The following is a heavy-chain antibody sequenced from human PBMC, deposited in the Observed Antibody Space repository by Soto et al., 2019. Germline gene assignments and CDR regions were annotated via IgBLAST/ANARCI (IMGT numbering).Heavy chain of an antibody. CDR2: ISGSGGST. V-gene: IGHV3-23*01. CDR1: GFTFSNYA. Sequence: GGSLRLSCAASGFTFSNYAVTWVRQAPGKGLEWVSTISGSGGSTYYADSVKGRFTISRDNSKNTLSLQMNSLRPDDTAVYYCARGDSNSWSDFWGQGTLVTVSS. CDR3: ARGDSNSWSDF. D-gene: IGHD6-13*01. J-gene: IGHJ4*02.